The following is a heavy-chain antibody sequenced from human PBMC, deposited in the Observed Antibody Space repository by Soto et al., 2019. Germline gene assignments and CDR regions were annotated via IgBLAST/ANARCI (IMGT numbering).Heavy chain of an antibody. Sequence: GAEVKKPGESLKISCKGSGYSFTSYWIGWVRQMPGKGLEWMGIIYPGDSDTRYSPSFQGQVTISADKSISTAYLQWSSLKASDTAMYYCARGRRGAWQLVPSFDYWGQGTLVTVSS. CDR3: ARGRRGAWQLVPSFDY. D-gene: IGHD6-6*01. CDR1: GYSFTSYW. V-gene: IGHV5-51*01. CDR2: IYPGDSDT. J-gene: IGHJ4*02.